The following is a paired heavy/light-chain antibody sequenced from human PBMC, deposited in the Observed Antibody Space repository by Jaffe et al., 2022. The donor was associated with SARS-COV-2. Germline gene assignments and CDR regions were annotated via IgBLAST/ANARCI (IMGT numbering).Light chain of an antibody. CDR3: CSYAGSYSL. CDR2: DVS. V-gene: IGLV2-11*01. Sequence: QSALTQPRSVSGSPGQSVTISCTGTSSDVGGYNYVSWYQQHPGKAPKLMIYDVSKRPSGVPDRFSGSKSGNTASLTISGLQAEDEADYYCCSYAGSYSLFGGGTKLTVL. CDR1: SSDVGGYNY. J-gene: IGLJ2*01.
Heavy chain of an antibody. V-gene: IGHV3-23*01. D-gene: IGHD4-4*01. CDR2: ISGSGGST. Sequence: EVQLLESGGGLVQPGGSLRLSCAASGFTFSSYAMSWVRQAPGKGLEWVSAISGSGGSTYYADSVKGRFTISRDNSKNTLYLQMNSLRAEDTAVYYCAKDTVTTYAFDIWGQGTMVTVSS. J-gene: IGHJ3*02. CDR1: GFTFSSYA. CDR3: AKDTVTTYAFDI.